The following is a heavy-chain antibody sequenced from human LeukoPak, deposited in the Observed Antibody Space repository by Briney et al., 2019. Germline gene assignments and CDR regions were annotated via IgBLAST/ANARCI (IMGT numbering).Heavy chain of an antibody. J-gene: IGHJ6*02. CDR2: ISAYNGNT. V-gene: IGHV1-18*01. CDR3: ARTRSLLWFGEAYSPYPGMDV. Sequence: GASVKVSCKASGYTFTSYGISWVRQAPGQGLEWMGCISAYNGNTNYAQKLQGRVTMTTDTSTSTAYRELRSLRSDDTAVYYCARTRSLLWFGEAYSPYPGMDVWGQGTTVTVS. CDR1: GYTFTSYG. D-gene: IGHD3-10*01.